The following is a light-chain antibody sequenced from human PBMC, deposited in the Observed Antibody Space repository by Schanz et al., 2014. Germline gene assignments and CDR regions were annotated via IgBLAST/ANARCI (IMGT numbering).Light chain of an antibody. V-gene: IGLV1-47*02. J-gene: IGLJ3*02. Sequence: QSVLTQPPSASATPGQRVTISCSGSTSNIGSNYVYWYHQPPGTAPKLLIYSNNERPSGVPDRFSGSKSATSASLAISGLRSEEEADYYCAAWDDSLDGLWVFGAGTKLTVL. CDR1: TSNIGSNY. CDR3: AAWDDSLDGLWV. CDR2: SNN.